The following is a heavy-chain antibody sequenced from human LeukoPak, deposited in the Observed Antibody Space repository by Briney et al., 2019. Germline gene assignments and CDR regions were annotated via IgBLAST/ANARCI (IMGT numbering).Heavy chain of an antibody. CDR1: GGSISSYY. V-gene: IGHV4-59*01. CDR3: ARSLYGDYNYYYYGMDV. J-gene: IGHJ6*02. CDR2: IYYSGST. D-gene: IGHD4-17*01. Sequence: SETLSLTCTVSGGSISSYYWSWIRQPPGKGLEWIGYIYYSGSTNYNPSLKSRVTISVDTSKNQFSLKLSSVTAADTAVCYCARSLYGDYNYYYYGMDVWGQGTTVTVSS.